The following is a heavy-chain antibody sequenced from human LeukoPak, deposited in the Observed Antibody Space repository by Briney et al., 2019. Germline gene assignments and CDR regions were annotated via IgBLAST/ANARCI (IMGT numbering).Heavy chain of an antibody. D-gene: IGHD6-13*01. CDR1: GGTFSSYA. CDR3: ARVVGAAAGTRWDYYHYGMDV. Sequence: SVKVSFKASGGTFSSYAISWVRQAPGQGLEWMGGIIPIFGTANYAQKFQGRVTITADESTSTAYMELSSLRSEDTAVYYCARVVGAAAGTRWDYYHYGMDVWGQGTTVTVSS. J-gene: IGHJ6*02. CDR2: IIPIFGTA. V-gene: IGHV1-69*13.